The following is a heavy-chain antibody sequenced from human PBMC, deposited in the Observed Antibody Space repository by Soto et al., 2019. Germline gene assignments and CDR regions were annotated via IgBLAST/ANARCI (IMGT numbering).Heavy chain of an antibody. CDR2: ITSSSTYL. Sequence: EVQLVESGGGLVKPGGSLRLSCAASGFTFSRYSMNWVRQAPGKGLEWVSSITSSSTYLYYADSVKGRFTISRDDAKNSLFLQMNRLRAEDTAVYYCARDLAAAGYWGQGTLVTVSS. J-gene: IGHJ4*02. V-gene: IGHV3-21*01. CDR1: GFTFSRYS. CDR3: ARDLAAAGY. D-gene: IGHD6-13*01.